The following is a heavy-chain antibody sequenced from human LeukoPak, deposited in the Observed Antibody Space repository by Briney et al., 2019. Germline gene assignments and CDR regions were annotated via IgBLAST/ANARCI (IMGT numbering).Heavy chain of an antibody. J-gene: IGHJ4*02. CDR3: ARPVEAYCGGDCYPSYYFDY. Sequence: SETLSLTCTVSGGSISSSSYYWGWIRQPPGTGLEWIGSIYYSGSTYYNPSLKSRVTISVDTSKNQFSLKLSSVTAADTAVYYCARPVEAYCGGDCYPSYYFDYWGQGTLVTVSS. CDR2: IYYSGST. CDR1: GGSISSSSYY. D-gene: IGHD2-21*02. V-gene: IGHV4-39*01.